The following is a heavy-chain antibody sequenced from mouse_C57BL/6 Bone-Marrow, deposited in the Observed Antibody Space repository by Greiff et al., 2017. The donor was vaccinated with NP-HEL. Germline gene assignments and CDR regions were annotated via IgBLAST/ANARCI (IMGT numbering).Heavy chain of an antibody. CDR3: ARWDYGNYVPFDY. CDR1: GYTFTDYY. V-gene: IGHV1-75*01. Sequence: VQLQQSGPELVKPGASVKISCKASGYTFTDYYINWVKQRPGQGLEWIGWIFPGSGSTYYNEKFKGKATLTVDKSSSTAYMLLSSLTSEDSAVYFCARWDYGNYVPFDYWGQGTTLTVSS. J-gene: IGHJ2*01. CDR2: IFPGSGST. D-gene: IGHD2-1*01.